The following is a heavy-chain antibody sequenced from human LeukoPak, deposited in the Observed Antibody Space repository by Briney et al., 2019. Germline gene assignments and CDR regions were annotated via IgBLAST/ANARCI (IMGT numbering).Heavy chain of an antibody. CDR1: GYTFTGYY. Sequence: GASAKVSCKASGYTFTGYYMHWVRQAPGQGLEWMGWINPNSGGTNYAQKFQGRVTMTRDTSISTAYMELSRLRSDDTAVYYCARDGYYYDSSGYYTTLEIDYWGQGTLVTVSS. CDR3: ARDGYYYDSSGYYTTLEIDY. D-gene: IGHD3-22*01. J-gene: IGHJ4*02. CDR2: INPNSGGT. V-gene: IGHV1-2*02.